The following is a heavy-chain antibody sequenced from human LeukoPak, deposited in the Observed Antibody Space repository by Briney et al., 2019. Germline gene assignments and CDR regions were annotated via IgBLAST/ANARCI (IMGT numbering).Heavy chain of an antibody. CDR3: ARPTATVVTPVY. Sequence: GASVKVSCKASGGTFSSYAISWVRQAPGQGLEWMGGIIPIFGTANYAQKFQGRVTTTADKSTSTAYMELSSLRSDDTAVYYCARPTATVVTPVYWGQGTLVTVSS. J-gene: IGHJ4*02. CDR2: IIPIFGTA. D-gene: IGHD4-23*01. V-gene: IGHV1-69*06. CDR1: GGTFSSYA.